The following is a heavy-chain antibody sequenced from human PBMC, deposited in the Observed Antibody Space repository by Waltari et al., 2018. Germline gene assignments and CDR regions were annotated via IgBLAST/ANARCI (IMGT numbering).Heavy chain of an antibody. Sequence: QVQLQESGPGLVKPSQTLSLTCTVSGGSISSGSYYWSWIRQPAGKGLEWIGYIYTSGSTNYNPSLKSRVTISVDTSKNQLSLKLSSVTAADTAVYYCARASSSWGLDYWGQGTLVTVSS. D-gene: IGHD6-13*01. CDR2: IYTSGST. CDR1: GGSISSGSYY. J-gene: IGHJ4*02. V-gene: IGHV4-61*09. CDR3: ARASSSWGLDY.